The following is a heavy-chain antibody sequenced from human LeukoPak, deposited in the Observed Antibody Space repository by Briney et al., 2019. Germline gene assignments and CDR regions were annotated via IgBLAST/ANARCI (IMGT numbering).Heavy chain of an antibody. J-gene: IGHJ4*02. D-gene: IGHD3-22*01. CDR1: GFTFSSYA. Sequence: GGSLRLSCAASGFTFSSYAMSWVRQAPGKGLEWVSGSTGGGGSTYYADSVKGRFTISRDNSKNTLYLQMNSLRAEDTAVYYCAKGRSEDYYESSGYWGQGTLATVSS. CDR3: AKGRSEDYYESSGY. V-gene: IGHV3-23*01. CDR2: STGGGGST.